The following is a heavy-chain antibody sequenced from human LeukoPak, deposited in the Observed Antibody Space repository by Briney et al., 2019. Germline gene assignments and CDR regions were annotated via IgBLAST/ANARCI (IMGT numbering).Heavy chain of an antibody. CDR2: ISSTSSYI. J-gene: IGHJ2*01. CDR1: GFTFSSYS. V-gene: IGHV3-21*01. Sequence: GGSLRLSCAASGFTFSSYSVNWVRQAPGKGLEWVSSISSTSSYIYYADSVKGRFTISRDNAKNSLFLQMNSLRAEDTAVYYCARDGYCGGDCFGYFDLWGRGTLVTVSS. CDR3: ARDGYCGGDCFGYFDL. D-gene: IGHD2-21*02.